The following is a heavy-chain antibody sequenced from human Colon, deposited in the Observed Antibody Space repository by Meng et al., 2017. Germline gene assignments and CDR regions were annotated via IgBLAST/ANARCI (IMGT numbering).Heavy chain of an antibody. Sequence: QVLLVGSGGGVVQPGRSLRLSCVASGFNFNTYAMHWVRQAPGKGLEWVAVISSDANYKYYAASVQGRFSISRDNSENTVYLQMNSLIPEDMSTYYCASSHNLYLVYWGQGTLVTVSS. D-gene: IGHD1-14*01. V-gene: IGHV3-30*01. J-gene: IGHJ4*02. CDR1: GFNFNTYA. CDR3: ASSHNLYLVY. CDR2: ISSDANYK.